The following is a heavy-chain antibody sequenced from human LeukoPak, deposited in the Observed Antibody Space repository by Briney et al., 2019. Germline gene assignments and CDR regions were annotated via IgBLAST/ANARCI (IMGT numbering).Heavy chain of an antibody. D-gene: IGHD7-27*01. V-gene: IGHV1-46*01. J-gene: IGHJ4*02. CDR1: GYTFTSNY. CDR2: IYPRDGST. CDR3: ARGLRDWGEGFDY. Sequence: ASVKVSCKASGYTFTSNYIHWVRQAPGQGLEWMGVIYPRDGSTSYAQKFQGRVTVTRDTSTSTVHMELSGLRSEDTAVYYCARGLRDWGEGFDYWGQGTLVTVSS.